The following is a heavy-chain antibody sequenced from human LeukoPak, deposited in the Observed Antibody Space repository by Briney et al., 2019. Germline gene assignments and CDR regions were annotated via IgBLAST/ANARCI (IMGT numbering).Heavy chain of an antibody. D-gene: IGHD3-9*01. V-gene: IGHV4-38-2*02. CDR2: IFHSGST. CDR3: AREENDILTNFDY. J-gene: IGHJ4*02. CDR1: GYSISSGYY. Sequence: SETLSLTCTVSGYSISSGYYWGWIRQPPGKGLEWIGSIFHSGSTYYDPSLKSRVTISVDTSKNQFSLKLSSVTAADTAVYYCAREENDILTNFDYWGQGTLVTVSS.